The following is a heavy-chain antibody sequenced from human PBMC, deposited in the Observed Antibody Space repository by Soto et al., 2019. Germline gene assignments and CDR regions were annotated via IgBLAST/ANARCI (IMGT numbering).Heavy chain of an antibody. CDR1: GFTFSGSA. CDR3: AYFDAAAGVDD. J-gene: IGHJ4*02. V-gene: IGHV3-73*02. CDR2: IRSKANNYAT. Sequence: EVQLVESGGGLVQPGGSLKLSCAASGFTFSGSAMHWVRQASGKGLEWVGSIRSKANNYATAYAASGKGRFTNSRDDSKNTVSLQMSSLQIEDTAVYYWAYFDAAAGVDDLGQGTLGSVSS. D-gene: IGHD2-21*01.